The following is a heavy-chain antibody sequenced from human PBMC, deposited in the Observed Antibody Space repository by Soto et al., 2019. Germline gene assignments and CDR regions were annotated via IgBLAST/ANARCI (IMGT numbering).Heavy chain of an antibody. CDR2: ISGSGNSP. CDR1: GFIFGDHV. D-gene: IGHD1-26*01. J-gene: IGHJ5*02. Sequence: EVQLVESGGRLVQRGGSLRLSCSGSGFIFGDHVMDWVRQAPGKGLEWVAGISGSGNSPFFRDSVKGRFTISRDNSKNTVYLAMNNLRAEDSAMYFCARGTHSYSGSHELDAWGLGTLVTVSS. V-gene: IGHV3-23*04. CDR3: ARGTHSYSGSHELDA.